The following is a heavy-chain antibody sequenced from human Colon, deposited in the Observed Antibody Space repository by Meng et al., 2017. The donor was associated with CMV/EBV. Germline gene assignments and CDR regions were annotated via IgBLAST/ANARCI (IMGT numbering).Heavy chain of an antibody. CDR1: TFTTYT. CDR3: ARGRGYYDSSGPLYFDQ. Sequence: TFTTYTVNWVRQVPGQGLEWVGRVIPILDIPTYTQKFQGRVTITADKSATTAYMELSSLRSDDTAIYFCARGRGYYDSSGPLYFDQWGQGTLVTVSS. CDR2: VIPILDIP. D-gene: IGHD3-22*01. J-gene: IGHJ4*02. V-gene: IGHV1-69*02.